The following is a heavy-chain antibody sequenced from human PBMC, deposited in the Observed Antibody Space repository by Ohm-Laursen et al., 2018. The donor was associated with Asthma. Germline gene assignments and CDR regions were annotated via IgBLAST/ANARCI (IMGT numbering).Heavy chain of an antibody. CDR1: GGSISAYY. CDR3: ARLTPAWGGYSEH. J-gene: IGHJ4*02. Sequence: GTLSLTWNVSGGSISAYYWGWIRQPPGKGLEWIGSIYYSGTTWYIPSLKSRVTMSVDTSKNQFSLRLSSVTAADTAVYYCARLTPAWGGYSEHWGQGTLVTVSS. D-gene: IGHD5-12*01. CDR2: IYYSGTT. V-gene: IGHV4-39*01.